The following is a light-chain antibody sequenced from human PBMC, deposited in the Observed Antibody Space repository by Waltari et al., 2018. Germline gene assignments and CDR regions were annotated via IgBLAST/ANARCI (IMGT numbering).Light chain of an antibody. J-gene: IGKJ2*01. CDR3: QQYNDWPPRDT. V-gene: IGKV3-15*01. CDR2: GAS. Sequence: EIVMTQSPATLSVSPGERATLSCRASQIVTTNLAWYQQKPGQAPRLLIYGASTRATGIPAMFSGSGSGTDFTLTINSLQSEDFAVYFCQQYNDWPPRDTFGQGTKLQIK. CDR1: QIVTTN.